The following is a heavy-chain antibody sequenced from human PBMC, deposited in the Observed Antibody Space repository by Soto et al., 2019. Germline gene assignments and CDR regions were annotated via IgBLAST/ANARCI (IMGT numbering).Heavy chain of an antibody. CDR2: ISAYNGNT. D-gene: IGHD3-10*01. CDR3: ARVRGLWGLLWVSDYYYYGMDV. Sequence: ASVKVSCKAAGYTFTSYGISWVRQAPGRGLVWMGWISAYNGNTNYAQKLQGRVTMTSATSTSTVYMELRSLRSDVTSVNYCARVRGLWGLLWVSDYYYYGMDVWGQGTTVTVSS. V-gene: IGHV1-18*01. J-gene: IGHJ6*02. CDR1: GYTFTSYG.